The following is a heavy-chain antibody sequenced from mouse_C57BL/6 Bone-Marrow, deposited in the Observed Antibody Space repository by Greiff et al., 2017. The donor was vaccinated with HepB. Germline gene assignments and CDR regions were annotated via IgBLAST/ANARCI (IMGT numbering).Heavy chain of an antibody. J-gene: IGHJ4*01. V-gene: IGHV1-55*01. CDR1: GYTFTSYW. CDR2: INPGSGGT. Sequence: QVQLQQPGAELVKPGASVKMSCKASGYTFTSYWITWVKQRPGQGLEWIGVINPGSGGTNYNEKFKGKATLTADKSSSTAYMQLSSLTSEDSAVYFCARFFYYYAMDYWGQGTSVTVSS. CDR3: ARFFYYYAMDY.